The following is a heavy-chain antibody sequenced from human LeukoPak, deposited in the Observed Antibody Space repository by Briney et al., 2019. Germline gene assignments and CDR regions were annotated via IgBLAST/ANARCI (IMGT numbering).Heavy chain of an antibody. CDR3: ARDGYVN. Sequence: GGSLRLSCAASGFIFANAGMHWVRQAPGKGLEWVALMLNDGVSKFYADSVKGRFTISRDNAKNSLYLQMNSLRAEDTAVYYCARDGYVNWGQGTLVTVSS. V-gene: IGHV3-30*02. J-gene: IGHJ4*02. CDR2: MLNDGVSK. D-gene: IGHD2-15*01. CDR1: GFIFANAG.